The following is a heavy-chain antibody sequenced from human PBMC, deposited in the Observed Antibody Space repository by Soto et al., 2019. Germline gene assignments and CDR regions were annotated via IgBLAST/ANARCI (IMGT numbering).Heavy chain of an antibody. CDR3: AKEATHLDAFDI. CDR2: ISWNSGST. J-gene: IGHJ3*02. V-gene: IGHV3-9*01. CDR1: GFTFDDYA. Sequence: PGGSLRLSCAASGFTFDDYAMHWVRQAPGKGLEWVSGISWNSGSTGYADSVKGRFTISRDNAKNSLYLQMNSLRAEDTALYYCAKEATHLDAFDIWGQGTMVTVSS. D-gene: IGHD1-26*01.